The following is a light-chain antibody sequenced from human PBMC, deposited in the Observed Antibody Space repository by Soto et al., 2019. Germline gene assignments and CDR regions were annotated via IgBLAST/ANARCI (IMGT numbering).Light chain of an antibody. Sequence: AIQIAPSPSGPCASVGDGVTITWRASQGIRNDLNWYQQKPGKAPKLLIYGASTSQSGVPSRFSGSGSGTDFTLTISSLQPEDFATYYCLQDHNSPWTFGQGTKVDIK. CDR1: QGIRND. CDR3: LQDHNSPWT. J-gene: IGKJ1*01. V-gene: IGKV1-6*01. CDR2: GAS.